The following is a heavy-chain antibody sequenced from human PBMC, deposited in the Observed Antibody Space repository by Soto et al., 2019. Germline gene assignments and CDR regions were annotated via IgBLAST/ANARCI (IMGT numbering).Heavy chain of an antibody. CDR2: IYYNGDT. CDR1: GVSINRGDYY. CDR3: AREGGDFVQVPYY. D-gene: IGHD3-3*01. Sequence: KSSETLSLTCSVSGVSINRGDYYWSWIRQSPGRGLEWIGSIYYNGDTNYNPSLGSRVTMSVDTSKNQFFLDLRSVVAADTAVYFCAREGGDFVQVPYYWGQGTLVTVSS. V-gene: IGHV4-30-4*01. J-gene: IGHJ4*02.